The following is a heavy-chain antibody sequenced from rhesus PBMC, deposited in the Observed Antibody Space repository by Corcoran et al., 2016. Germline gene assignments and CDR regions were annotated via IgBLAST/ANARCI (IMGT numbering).Heavy chain of an antibody. D-gene: IGHD3-16*01. CDR2: ISLSGST. J-gene: IGHJ4*01. CDR3: AREDSYYYFDY. Sequence: QVQLQESGPGLVKPSETLSLTCAVSGGSISSSYYYWSWIRPAPGKGLEWIGYISLSGSTSYNPSLKRRVTMSRDTSKNQFSLKLSSVTAADTAVYYCAREDSYYYFDYWGQGVLVTVSS. CDR1: GGSISSSYYY. V-gene: IGHV4-122*02.